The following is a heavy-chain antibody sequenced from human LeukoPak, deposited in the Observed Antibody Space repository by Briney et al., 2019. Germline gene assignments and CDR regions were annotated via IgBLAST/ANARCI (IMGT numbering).Heavy chain of an antibody. V-gene: IGHV1-2*06. J-gene: IGHJ4*02. Sequence: ASVKVSCKASGYTFTSYYMNWVRQAPGQGLEWMGRINPNRVVIHSAHTFQRTFSMTRYTSISTAYMELSRLRSDDTAVYYCSVDSSGYYGEFDYWGQGTLVTVSS. D-gene: IGHD3-22*01. CDR1: GYTFTSYY. CDR3: SVDSSGYYGEFDY. CDR2: INPNRVVI.